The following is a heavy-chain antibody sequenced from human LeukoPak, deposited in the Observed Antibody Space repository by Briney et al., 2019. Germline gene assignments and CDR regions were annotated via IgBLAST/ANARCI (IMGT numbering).Heavy chain of an antibody. CDR2: ISSSSSTI. D-gene: IGHD4-17*01. CDR1: GFTFSSYS. V-gene: IGHV3-48*01. CDR3: ARGGPSYGDYSFDY. J-gene: IGHJ4*02. Sequence: GGSLRLSCAASGFTFSSYSMNWVRQAPGEGLEWVSYISSSSSTIYYADSVKGRFTISRDNAKNSLYLQMNSLRAEDTAVYYCARGGPSYGDYSFDYWGQGTLVTVSS.